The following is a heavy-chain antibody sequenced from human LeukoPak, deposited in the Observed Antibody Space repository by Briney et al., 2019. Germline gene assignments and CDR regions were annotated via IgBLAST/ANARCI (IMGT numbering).Heavy chain of an antibody. CDR3: ATSNYDSSGYYSPHFDY. D-gene: IGHD3-22*01. J-gene: IGHJ4*02. CDR2: FDPEDGET. V-gene: IGHV1-24*01. Sequence: EAPVKVSCKVSGYTLTELSMHWVRQAPGKGLEWMGGFDPEDGETIYAQKFQGRVTMTEDTSTDTAYMELSSLRSEDTAVYYCATSNYDSSGYYSPHFDYWGQGTLVTVSS. CDR1: GYTLTELS.